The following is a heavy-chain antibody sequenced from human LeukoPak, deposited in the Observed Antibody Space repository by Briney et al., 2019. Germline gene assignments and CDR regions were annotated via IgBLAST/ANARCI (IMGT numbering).Heavy chain of an antibody. Sequence: SETLSLTCTVSGGSISSSSYYWGWIRQPPGKGLEWIGEINHSGSTNYNPSLKSRVTISVDTSKNQFSLKLSSVTAADTAVYYCARDLRIAVAGKEVQEEIGFHAFDIWGQGTMVTVSS. CDR2: INHSGST. J-gene: IGHJ3*02. D-gene: IGHD6-19*01. V-gene: IGHV4-39*07. CDR1: GGSISSSSYY. CDR3: ARDLRIAVAGKEVQEEIGFHAFDI.